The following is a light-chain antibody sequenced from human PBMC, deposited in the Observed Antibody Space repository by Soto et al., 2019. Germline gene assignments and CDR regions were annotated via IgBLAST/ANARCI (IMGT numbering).Light chain of an antibody. CDR1: QFVSTR. J-gene: IGKJ1*01. Sequence: EMVVTQSPATLAASPGARVTLTCRASQFVSTRLAWYQQRPGQVPRLLSYDAYTRALGISARFSGSGSGTEFTITISSLQSEDFALYYCQEYFQWPPGMFGPGTTVDIK. V-gene: IGKV3-15*01. CDR2: DAY. CDR3: QEYFQWPPGM.